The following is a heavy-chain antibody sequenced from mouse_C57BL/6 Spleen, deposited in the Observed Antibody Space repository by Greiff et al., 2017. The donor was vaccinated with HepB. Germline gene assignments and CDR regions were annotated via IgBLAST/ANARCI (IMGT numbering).Heavy chain of an antibody. CDR3: ARKKMSTTGYYLDY. CDR2: ISSGSSTI. CDR1: GFTFSDYG. D-gene: IGHD2-4*01. Sequence: EVKLVESGGGLVKPGGSLKLSCAASGFTFSDYGMHWVRQAPEKGLEWVAYISSGSSTIYYADTVKGRFTISRDNAKNTLFLQMTSLRSEDTAMYYCARKKMSTTGYYLDYWGQGATLTVSS. J-gene: IGHJ2*01. V-gene: IGHV5-17*01.